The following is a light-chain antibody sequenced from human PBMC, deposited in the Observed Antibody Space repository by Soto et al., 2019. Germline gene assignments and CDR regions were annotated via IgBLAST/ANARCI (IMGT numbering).Light chain of an antibody. V-gene: IGKV3-20*01. CDR2: GAS. Sequence: EIVLTQSPGTLSLSPGERATLSCRASQSVSRSYLAGYQQKPGQAPRLLIYGASSRATGIPDRFSGSGSGTDFTLTISRLEPEDFAVYYCQQYGSSLVTFGQGTKVDIK. CDR3: QQYGSSLVT. J-gene: IGKJ1*01. CDR1: QSVSRSY.